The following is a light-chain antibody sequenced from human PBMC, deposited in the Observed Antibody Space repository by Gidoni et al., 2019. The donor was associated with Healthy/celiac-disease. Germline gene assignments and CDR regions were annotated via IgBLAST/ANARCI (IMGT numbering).Light chain of an antibody. V-gene: IGKV3-20*01. CDR2: GAS. CDR1: QSVRSSY. Sequence: EIVLTQSPGTLSLSPGDRATLSCRASQSVRSSYLAWYQQKPGQAPRLLIYGASSRATGIPERVSGSGTGTDFTLTISRLEHEDFAVYYCQQYGSSPETFXQXTKVEIK. J-gene: IGKJ1*01. CDR3: QQYGSSPET.